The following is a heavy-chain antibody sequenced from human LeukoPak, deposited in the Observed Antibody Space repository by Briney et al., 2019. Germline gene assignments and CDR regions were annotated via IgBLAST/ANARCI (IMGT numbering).Heavy chain of an antibody. D-gene: IGHD2-2*02. V-gene: IGHV4-4*07. J-gene: IGHJ5*02. CDR3: ARAVTYCSSTSCYTRAGLDNWFDP. CDR1: GGSISSYY. Sequence: TSETLSLTCTVSGGSISSYYWSWIRQPAGKGLEWIGRIYTSGSTNYNPSLKSRVTMSVDTSKNQFSLKLSSVTAADTAVYYCARAVTYCSSTSCYTRAGLDNWFDPWGQGTLVTVSS. CDR2: IYTSGST.